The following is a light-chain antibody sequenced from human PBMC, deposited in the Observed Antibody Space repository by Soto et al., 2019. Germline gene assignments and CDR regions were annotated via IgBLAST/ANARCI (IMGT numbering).Light chain of an antibody. CDR2: DAS. J-gene: IGKJ1*01. Sequence: EIVLTQSPATLSLSPGERATLSCRASQSVSSYLAWYQQKPGQAPRLLIYDASNRATGIPARFSGSGSGTDFTLTIGSLEPEDFAVYYCRQRARTFGQGTKVDIK. CDR1: QSVSSY. CDR3: RQRART. V-gene: IGKV3-11*01.